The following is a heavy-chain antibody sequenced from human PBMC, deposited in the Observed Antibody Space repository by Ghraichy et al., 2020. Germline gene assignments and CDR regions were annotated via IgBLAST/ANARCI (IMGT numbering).Heavy chain of an antibody. CDR1: GFIFSGYW. CDR2: IKKDGSEK. D-gene: IGHD6-19*01. Sequence: ESLNISCAASGFIFSGYWMSWVRQAPRKGPEWVANIKKDGSEKYYVDSVKGRFTISRDNAKNSLYLQMNSLRAEDTAVYYCARDLGGGWYFDNWGQGALVTVSS. CDR3: ARDLGGGWYFDN. V-gene: IGHV3-7*01. J-gene: IGHJ4*02.